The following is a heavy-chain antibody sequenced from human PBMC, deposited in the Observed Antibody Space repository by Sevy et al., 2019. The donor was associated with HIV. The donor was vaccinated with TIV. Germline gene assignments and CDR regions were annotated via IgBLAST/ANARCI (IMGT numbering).Heavy chain of an antibody. Sequence: GGSLRLSCAASGFTPSTYGMHWVRQAPGKGLEWVAVIGYDGSNKYYADSVKGRFTISRDNSKNTLFLQMDSLRAEDTAVYYCARDPRMYGDYLLASFDSWGQGTLVTVSS. D-gene: IGHD2-8*01. CDR3: ARDPRMYGDYLLASFDS. J-gene: IGHJ5*01. CDR2: IGYDGSNK. CDR1: GFTPSTYG. V-gene: IGHV3-33*01.